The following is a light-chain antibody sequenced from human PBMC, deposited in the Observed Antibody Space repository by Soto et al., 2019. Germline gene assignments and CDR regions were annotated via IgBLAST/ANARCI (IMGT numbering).Light chain of an antibody. Sequence: QSALTQPASVSGSPGQSITISCTGTSSDVGGYNYVSWYQQHPGKAPKLVISEVSYRPSGVSNRFSGSKSGNTASLTISGLQAEDEADYYCSSYTDSSTLGVFGTGTKVTVL. CDR3: SSYTDSSTLGV. CDR2: EVS. V-gene: IGLV2-14*01. CDR1: SSDVGGYNY. J-gene: IGLJ1*01.